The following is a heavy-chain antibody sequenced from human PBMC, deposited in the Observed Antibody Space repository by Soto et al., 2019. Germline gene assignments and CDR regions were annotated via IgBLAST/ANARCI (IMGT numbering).Heavy chain of an antibody. Sequence: SETLSLTCSVTGASVSSYSWSWIRQSPGKGLEWIGYIHYSGGTNYTPSLRSRVTISVDTSKNQLSLNLTSLTAADTAVYYCARGVTSGSGVFNWFDPCGQGTLVIVSS. V-gene: IGHV4-59*02. J-gene: IGHJ5*02. D-gene: IGHD3-10*01. CDR2: IHYSGGT. CDR3: ARGVTSGSGVFNWFDP. CDR1: GASVSSYS.